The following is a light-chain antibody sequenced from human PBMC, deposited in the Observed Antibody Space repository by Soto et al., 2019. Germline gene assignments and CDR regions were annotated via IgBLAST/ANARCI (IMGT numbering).Light chain of an antibody. V-gene: IGKV3-11*01. CDR3: QQGRT. CDR1: QSVSSY. Sequence: EIVLTQSPATLSLSPGERDTLSCRASQSVSSYLAWYQQKPGQAPRLLIYDASNRATGIPARFSGSGSGTYFTLTISILEPKDFAVYHGQQGRTFGQGTRLEIK. J-gene: IGKJ5*01. CDR2: DAS.